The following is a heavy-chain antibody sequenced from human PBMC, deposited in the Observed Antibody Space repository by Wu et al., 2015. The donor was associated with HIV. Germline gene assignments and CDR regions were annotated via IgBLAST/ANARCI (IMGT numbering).Heavy chain of an antibody. D-gene: IGHD1-1*01. CDR3: ATTDLSLFDY. J-gene: IGHJ4*02. CDR1: GGTFSSYA. V-gene: IGHV1-46*03. CDR2: VNPSGGST. Sequence: QVQLVQSGAEVKKPGSSVKVSCKASGGTFSSYAISWVRQAPGQGLEWMGKVNPSGGSTSYAQKFQGRVTMTRDTSTSTVYMELSSLRSEDTAVYYCATTDLSLFDYVGPGNPGPPSP.